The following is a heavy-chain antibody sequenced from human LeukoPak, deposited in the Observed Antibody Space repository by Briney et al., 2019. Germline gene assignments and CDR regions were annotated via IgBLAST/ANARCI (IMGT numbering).Heavy chain of an antibody. D-gene: IGHD3-16*02. CDR3: ARYRNVWGSYPKYNWFDP. V-gene: IGHV4-34*01. CDR2: INHSGST. J-gene: IGHJ5*02. Sequence: GSLRLSCAASGFTFSDYYMSWIRQPPGKGLEWIGEINHSGSTNYNPSLKSRVTISVDTSKNQFSLKLSSVTAADTAVYYCARYRNVWGSYPKYNWFDPWGQGTLVTVSS. CDR1: GFTFSDYY.